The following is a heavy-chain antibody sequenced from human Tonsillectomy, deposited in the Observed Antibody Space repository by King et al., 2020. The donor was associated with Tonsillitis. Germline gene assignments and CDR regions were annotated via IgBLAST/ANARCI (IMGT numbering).Heavy chain of an antibody. J-gene: IGHJ4*02. Sequence: VQLVESGAEVKKPGASVKVSCKAAGYTFTTYDINWVRQATGQGLEWMGWMNPNSGDTGYAQKFQGRVTMTRDTSISTAYMELSSLRSDDTAVYYCARGGGTNVVRGEDFDYWGQGTLVTVSS. CDR3: ARGGGTNVVRGEDFDY. CDR2: MNPNSGDT. D-gene: IGHD3-10*01. V-gene: IGHV1-8*02. CDR1: GYTFTTYD.